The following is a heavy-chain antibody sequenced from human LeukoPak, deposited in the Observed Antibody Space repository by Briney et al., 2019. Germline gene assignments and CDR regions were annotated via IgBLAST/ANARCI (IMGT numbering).Heavy chain of an antibody. Sequence: GGSLRLSCEASGYTFSTHAMNWIRQTPGKGLEWLSVISGDVQTTAYASSVKGRFTISRDNSKNTLYLEMNSLRVEDTAIYYCAKDGYYSSANHFARLHFDLWGRGTRVTVSS. J-gene: IGHJ2*01. D-gene: IGHD3-3*01. CDR1: GYTFSTHA. V-gene: IGHV3-23*01. CDR2: ISGDVQTT. CDR3: AKDGYYSSANHFARLHFDL.